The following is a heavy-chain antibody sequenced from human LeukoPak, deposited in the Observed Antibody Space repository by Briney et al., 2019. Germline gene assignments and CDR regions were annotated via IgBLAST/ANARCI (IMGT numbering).Heavy chain of an antibody. CDR2: ISGIGGST. CDR3: AKVPRTTVVTPYYFDY. J-gene: IGHJ4*02. Sequence: GGSLRLSCAASGFTFSSYAMTWDRQAPGKGLEWVSAISGIGGSTYYADSVKGRFTISRDNSKNTLYLQMNSLRAEDTAVYYCAKVPRTTVVTPYYFDYWGQGTLVTVSS. V-gene: IGHV3-23*01. D-gene: IGHD4-23*01. CDR1: GFTFSSYA.